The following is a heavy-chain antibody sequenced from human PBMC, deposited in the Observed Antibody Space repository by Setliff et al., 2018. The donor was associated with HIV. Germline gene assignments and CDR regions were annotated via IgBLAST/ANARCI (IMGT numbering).Heavy chain of an antibody. Sequence: GSLRLSCVASGLPFYNYWMTWLRRAPGRGLEWVANIKQDGSDMHYIESVKGRFTIFRDNAKNSVFLQMNSLRAEDTGVYYCATQTGFYNSHWYDYWGQGTMGTVSS. D-gene: IGHD6-13*01. CDR3: ATQTGFYNSHWYDY. J-gene: IGHJ4*02. V-gene: IGHV3-7*01. CDR1: GLPFYNYW. CDR2: IKQDGSDM.